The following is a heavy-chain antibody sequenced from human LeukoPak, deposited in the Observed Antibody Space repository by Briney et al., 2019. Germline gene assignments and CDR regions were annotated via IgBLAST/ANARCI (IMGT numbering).Heavy chain of an antibody. CDR2: INNSRST. J-gene: IGHJ3*02. V-gene: IGHV4-59*08. Sequence: SETLSLTCTVSGGXISSYYCTWIRQPPGEGLEWIGNINNSRSTNYNPSFNSRVIISVDASKNKFSLKLNSVTAADTAVYYCARRNVLTEGEAFDIWGQGTMVTVSS. CDR1: GGXISSYY. D-gene: IGHD3-9*01. CDR3: ARRNVLTEGEAFDI.